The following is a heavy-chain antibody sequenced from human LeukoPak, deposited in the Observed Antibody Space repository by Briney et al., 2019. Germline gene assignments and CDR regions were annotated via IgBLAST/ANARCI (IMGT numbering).Heavy chain of an antibody. D-gene: IGHD2-8*02. J-gene: IGHJ4*02. CDR2: IYYSGST. Sequence: SETLSLTCTVSGGSISSYYWSWIRQPPGKGLEWIGYIYYSGSTNYNPSLKSRVTISVGTSKNQFSLKLSSVTAADTAVYYCARDFTGGSFDYWGQGTLVTVSS. V-gene: IGHV4-59*12. CDR1: GGSISSYY. CDR3: ARDFTGGSFDY.